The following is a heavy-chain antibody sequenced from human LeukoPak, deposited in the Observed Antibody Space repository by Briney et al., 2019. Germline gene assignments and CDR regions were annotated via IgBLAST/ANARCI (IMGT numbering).Heavy chain of an antibody. Sequence: SETLSLTCAVSGYSISGGYYWGWIRQPPGKGLDWIGSIYHSGSTYYNPSLRSRVTISIDTSKNQYSLRLISVNDPDTAVYYCARVGGYSYGNFYFNYWGQGTLVTVSS. D-gene: IGHD5-18*01. J-gene: IGHJ4*02. V-gene: IGHV4-38-2*01. CDR1: GYSISGGYY. CDR2: IYHSGST. CDR3: ARVGGYSYGNFYFNY.